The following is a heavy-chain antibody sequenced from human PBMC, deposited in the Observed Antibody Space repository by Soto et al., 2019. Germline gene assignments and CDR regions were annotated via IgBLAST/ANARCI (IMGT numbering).Heavy chain of an antibody. CDR1: GQSFSGHS. CDR2: INESGST. CDR3: ARGSGIVALPGELEDVKYDY. J-gene: IGHJ4*02. Sequence: QVQLQQWGAGLVKPSSTLSLSCAVYGQSFSGHSWAWIRQPPGKGLEWIGAINESGSTYYNTSLNSRVTISTDTSKNQFSLKLSSVSAADTAAYFCARGSGIVALPGELEDVKYDYWGQGTLVNVSS. D-gene: IGHD1-1*01. V-gene: IGHV4-34*01.